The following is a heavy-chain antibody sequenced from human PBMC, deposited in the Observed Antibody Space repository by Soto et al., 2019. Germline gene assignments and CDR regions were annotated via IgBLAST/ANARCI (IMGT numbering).Heavy chain of an antibody. CDR1: GSGCIISG. CDR2: IVVASGQT. D-gene: IGHD5-12*01. J-gene: IGHJ5*02. CDR3: ARGAVVDVVAAFKRELDP. V-gene: IGHV1-58*02. Sequence: AVKVSCKASGSGCIISGIQCVRQAHLQRLEWIGCIVVASGQTNYAQNFRGRVAITRDTSTATAYIELTGLTSEDTAVYFCARGAVVDVVAAFKRELDPWGPGLLVTVSS.